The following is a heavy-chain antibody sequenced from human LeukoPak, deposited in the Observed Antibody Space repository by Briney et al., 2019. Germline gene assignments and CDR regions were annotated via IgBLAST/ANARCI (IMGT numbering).Heavy chain of an antibody. J-gene: IGHJ4*02. CDR2: ISAYNGNT. Sequence: GASVKVSCKASGYTFTSYGISWVRQAPGKGLKWLGWISAYNGNTNYAQKLQGRVTMTTDTSTSTAYMELRSLRSDDTAVYYCAREETRREGSDYWGQGTLVTVSS. D-gene: IGHD1-26*01. CDR1: GYTFTSYG. CDR3: AREETRREGSDY. V-gene: IGHV1-18*01.